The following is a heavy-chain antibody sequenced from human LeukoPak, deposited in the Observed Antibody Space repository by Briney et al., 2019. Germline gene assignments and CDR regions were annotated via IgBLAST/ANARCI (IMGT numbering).Heavy chain of an antibody. V-gene: IGHV3-30*04. D-gene: IGHD2-2*01. CDR3: ARSQLPYYYYGMDV. J-gene: IGHJ6*02. Sequence: PGGSLRLSCAASGFTFSSYAMHWVRQAPGKGLEWVAVISYDGSNKYYADSVKGRFTISRDNSKNTLYLQMNSLRAEDTAVYYCARSQLPYYYYGMDVWGQGTTVTVSS. CDR2: ISYDGSNK. CDR1: GFTFSSYA.